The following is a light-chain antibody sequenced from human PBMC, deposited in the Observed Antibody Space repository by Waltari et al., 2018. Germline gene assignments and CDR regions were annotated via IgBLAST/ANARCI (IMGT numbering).Light chain of an antibody. V-gene: IGLV2-23*01. CDR1: SSDVWRYNL. CDR3: CSYAGSSTVV. CDR2: EDT. J-gene: IGLJ2*01. Sequence: QSALTQPASVSGSPGQSIPISCTGTSSDVWRYNLVPWYQQHPGKAPKLMLYEDTTRPSGVSNRFSGSKSGNTASLTISGLQAEDEADYSCCSYAGSSTVVFGGGTKLTVL.